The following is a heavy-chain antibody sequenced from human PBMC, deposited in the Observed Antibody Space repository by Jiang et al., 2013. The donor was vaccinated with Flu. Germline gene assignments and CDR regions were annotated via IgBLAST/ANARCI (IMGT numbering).Heavy chain of an antibody. Sequence: GLVKPSQTLSVTCSVSGDSISRGGHYWNWIRQRPGKGLEYLGYISNTGRTYYAPPVRSRLAISLDTANNQFSLRLHSVSAADTATYFCAVNGAARFLFDYRGQGALVAVSS. V-gene: IGHV4-31*03. CDR2: ISNTGRT. CDR1: GDSISRGGHY. D-gene: IGHD3-3*01. CDR3: AVNGAARFLFDY. J-gene: IGHJ4*02.